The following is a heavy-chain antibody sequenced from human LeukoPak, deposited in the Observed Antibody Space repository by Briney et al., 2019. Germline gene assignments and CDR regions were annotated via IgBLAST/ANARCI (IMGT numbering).Heavy chain of an antibody. CDR3: ARALTSSFWSGYLGWFDP. V-gene: IGHV4-61*02. CDR2: IYTGGST. D-gene: IGHD3-3*01. J-gene: IGHJ5*02. CDR1: GGSISSGSYY. Sequence: PSETLSLTCTVSGGSISSGSYYWSWIRQPAGKGLEWIGRIYTGGSTNYNPSLKSRVTISVGTSKNQFSLRLSSVTAADTAVYYCARALTSSFWSGYLGWFDPWGQGTLVTVSS.